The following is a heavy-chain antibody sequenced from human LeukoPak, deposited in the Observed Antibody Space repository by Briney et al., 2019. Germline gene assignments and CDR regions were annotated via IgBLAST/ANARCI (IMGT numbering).Heavy chain of an antibody. D-gene: IGHD3-10*01. CDR1: GYTFTSYD. CDR3: ARGRRKNYYGSGRIIDY. Sequence: GASVKVSCKASGYTFTSYDINWVRQATGQGLEWMGWMNPNSGNTGYAQKFQGRVTMTRNTSISTAYMELSSLRSEDTAVYYCARGRRKNYYGSGRIIDYWGQGTLVTVSS. V-gene: IGHV1-8*01. J-gene: IGHJ4*02. CDR2: MNPNSGNT.